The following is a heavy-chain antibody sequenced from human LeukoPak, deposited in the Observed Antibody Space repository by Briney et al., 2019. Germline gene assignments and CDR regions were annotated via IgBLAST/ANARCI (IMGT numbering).Heavy chain of an antibody. D-gene: IGHD2-15*01. CDR3: AKAPVTTCSGAYCYPFDY. J-gene: IGHJ4*02. Sequence: PGGSLRLSCAASGFTFSSYAMSWVRQAPGKGLEWVSAISGSGNTYHADSVKGRFTISRDSYKNTLYLQMNSLRAEDAAVYYCAKAPVTTCSGAYCYPFDYWGQGTLVTVSS. CDR2: ISGSGNT. CDR1: GFTFSSYA. V-gene: IGHV3-23*01.